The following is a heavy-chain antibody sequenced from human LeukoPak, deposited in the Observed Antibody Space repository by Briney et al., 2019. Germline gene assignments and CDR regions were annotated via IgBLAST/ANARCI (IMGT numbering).Heavy chain of an antibody. Sequence: GGSLRLSCAASGFTFSNAWMSWVRQAPGKGLEWVGRIKSKTDGGTTDYAAPMKGRFTTSRDDSKNTLYLQMNSLKTEDTAVYYCTTDYGDYDREAFDIWGQGTMVTVSS. CDR2: IKSKTDGGTT. D-gene: IGHD4-17*01. CDR1: GFTFSNAW. V-gene: IGHV3-15*01. J-gene: IGHJ3*02. CDR3: TTDYGDYDREAFDI.